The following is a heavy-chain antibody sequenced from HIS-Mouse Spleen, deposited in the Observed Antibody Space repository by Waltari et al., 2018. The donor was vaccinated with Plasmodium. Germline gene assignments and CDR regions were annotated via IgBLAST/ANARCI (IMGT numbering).Heavy chain of an antibody. CDR2: INGDGSST. Sequence: ELQLVESGGGLVQPGGSLRLSCAASGFTFSSSWMHWVRQAPGKGLVWVSRINGDGSSTSYADSVKGRFTISRDNAKNTLYLQMNSLRAEDTAVYYCARVGDFWSGYCNDYWGQGTLVTVSS. J-gene: IGHJ4*02. D-gene: IGHD3-3*01. V-gene: IGHV3-74*01. CDR3: ARVGDFWSGYCNDY. CDR1: GFTFSSSW.